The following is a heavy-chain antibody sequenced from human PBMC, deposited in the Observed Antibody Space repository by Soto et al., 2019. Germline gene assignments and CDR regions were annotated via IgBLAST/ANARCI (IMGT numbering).Heavy chain of an antibody. CDR2: INHSGST. Sequence: PSETLSLTCAVYGGSFSGYYWSWIRQPPGKGLEWIGEINHSGSTNYNPSLKSRVTISVDTSKNQFSLKLSPVTAADTAVYYCARGSFYDSSGYRPFDYWGQGTLVTVSS. J-gene: IGHJ4*02. V-gene: IGHV4-34*01. CDR1: GGSFSGYY. D-gene: IGHD3-22*01. CDR3: ARGSFYDSSGYRPFDY.